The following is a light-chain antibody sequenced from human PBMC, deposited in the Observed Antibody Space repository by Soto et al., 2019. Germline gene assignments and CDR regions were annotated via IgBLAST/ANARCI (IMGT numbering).Light chain of an antibody. CDR1: SSDIGAYDY. Sequence: QSALTQPASVSGSTGKSITISCTGTSSDIGAYDYVSWYQQHPGKAPKLMIYKVTSRPSGVSIRFSGSKSGSAASLTISGLQAEDEADYYCSSYSGISHWVFGGGTKLTVL. V-gene: IGLV2-14*01. J-gene: IGLJ3*02. CDR3: SSYSGISHWV. CDR2: KVT.